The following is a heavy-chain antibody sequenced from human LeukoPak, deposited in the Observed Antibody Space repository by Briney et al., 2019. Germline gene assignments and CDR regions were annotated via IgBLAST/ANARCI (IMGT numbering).Heavy chain of an antibody. CDR2: ISAYNGNT. CDR3: ARDSLAVAGTLADY. CDR1: GYTFTSYG. Sequence: GASVKVSCKASGYTFTSYGISWVRQAPGQGLEWMGWISAYNGNTNYAQKLQGRVTMATDTSTSTTYMELRSLRSDDTAVYYCARDSLAVAGTLADYWGQGTLVTVSS. J-gene: IGHJ4*02. D-gene: IGHD6-19*01. V-gene: IGHV1-18*01.